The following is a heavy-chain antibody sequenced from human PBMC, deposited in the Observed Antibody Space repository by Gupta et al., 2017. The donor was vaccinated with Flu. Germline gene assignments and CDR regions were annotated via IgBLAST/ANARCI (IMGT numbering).Heavy chain of an antibody. V-gene: IGHV3-11*05. CDR2: ISSSSSYT. CDR1: GFTFSDYY. CDR3: ASHRIANSFDY. D-gene: IGHD3-16*02. J-gene: IGHJ4*02. Sequence: QVQLVESGGGLVKPGGSLRLSCAASGFTFSDYYMSWIRQAPGKGLEWVSYISSSSSYTNYADSVKGRFTISRDNAKNSLYLQMNSLRAEDTAVYYCASHRIANSFDYWGQGTLVTVSS.